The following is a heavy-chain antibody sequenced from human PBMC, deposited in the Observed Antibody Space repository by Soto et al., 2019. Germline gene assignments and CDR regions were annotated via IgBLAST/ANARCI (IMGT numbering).Heavy chain of an antibody. CDR2: ISYDGSNK. J-gene: IGHJ6*02. D-gene: IGHD6-19*01. CDR3: AKDLTVAVAGTYYYGMDV. V-gene: IGHV3-30*18. Sequence: SLTLSCAASGFTFSSYGMRWVRQAPGKGLEWVAVISYDGSNKYYADSVKGRFTISRDNSKNTLYLQRNSLRAEDTAVYYCAKDLTVAVAGTYYYGMDVWGQGTTVTVSS. CDR1: GFTFSSYG.